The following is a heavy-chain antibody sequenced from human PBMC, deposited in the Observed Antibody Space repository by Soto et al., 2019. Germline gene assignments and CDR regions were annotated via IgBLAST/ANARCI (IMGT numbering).Heavy chain of an antibody. CDR3: GAGQYFSDY. Sequence: QVQLVASGGGVDQPGRSLRLSCAASGFTFSSYGMHCVRQAPGKGLEWVALISYDGSDKYYADSVKGRFTISRDNSKNTLYLQMNSLRVEDTAVYYCGAGQYFSDYWGQGTLVTVSS. V-gene: IGHV3-30*03. J-gene: IGHJ4*02. D-gene: IGHD6-13*01. CDR1: GFTFSSYG. CDR2: ISYDGSDK.